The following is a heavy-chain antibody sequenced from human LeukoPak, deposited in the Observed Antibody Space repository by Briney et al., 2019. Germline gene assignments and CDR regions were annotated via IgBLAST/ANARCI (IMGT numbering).Heavy chain of an antibody. J-gene: IGHJ3*02. CDR2: IYSSGST. D-gene: IGHD3-10*01. CDR1: DGSISSYY. V-gene: IGHV4-59*01. CDR3: ARGVVRSGTYFAFDI. Sequence: SETLSLTCTVSDGSISSYYWNYIRQPPGKGLKWIGYIYSSGSTNYNPSLKSRVTISLDTSKNQFFLNLSSVTAADTAVYYCARGVVRSGTYFAFDIWGQGTMVSVSS.